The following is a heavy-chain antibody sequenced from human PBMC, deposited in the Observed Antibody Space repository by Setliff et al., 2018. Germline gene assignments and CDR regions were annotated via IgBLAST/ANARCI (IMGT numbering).Heavy chain of an antibody. J-gene: IGHJ6*02. CDR2: TRNKANSYTT. Sequence: GSLRLSCAASGFTFSDHYMDWVRQAPGKGLEWVGRTRNKANSYTTEYAASVKGRFTISRDDSKNSLYLQMNSLKTEDTAVYYCAREPLYYYGSGSYYKPPLYYYGMDVWGQGITVTVSS. D-gene: IGHD3-10*01. CDR1: GFTFSDHY. V-gene: IGHV3-72*01. CDR3: AREPLYYYGSGSYYKPPLYYYGMDV.